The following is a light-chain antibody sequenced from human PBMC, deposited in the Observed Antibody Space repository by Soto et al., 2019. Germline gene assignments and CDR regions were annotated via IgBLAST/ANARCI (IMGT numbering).Light chain of an antibody. CDR1: QSISNY. CDR2: AAS. Sequence: DSQMARAASGLSASVGGRVSSTCRASQSISNYLNWYQQKPGKAPSLLVYAASSLQSGVPSRFSGSGSGTDFTLPLSRLQPEAFAPYYCQQSYTAPSKFGQGTKVDIK. J-gene: IGKJ1*01. V-gene: IGKV1-39*01. CDR3: QQSYTAPSK.